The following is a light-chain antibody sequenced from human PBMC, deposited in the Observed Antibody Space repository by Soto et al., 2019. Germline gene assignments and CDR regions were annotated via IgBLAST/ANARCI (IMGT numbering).Light chain of an antibody. V-gene: IGKV1-5*03. Sequence: DIQLTQSPSTLSASVGDRVTITCRPSQNMNGYLAWYQQKPGKAPKLLIYWASSLISGVPSRFTGGESGTEFTLTISSLQPDDFATYYCQQYSAYPLTFGGGTKV. J-gene: IGKJ4*01. CDR3: QQYSAYPLT. CDR2: WAS. CDR1: QNMNGY.